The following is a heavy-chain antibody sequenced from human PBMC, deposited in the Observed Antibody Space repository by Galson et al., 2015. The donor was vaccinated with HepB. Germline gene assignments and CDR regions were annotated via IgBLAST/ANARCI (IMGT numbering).Heavy chain of an antibody. J-gene: IGHJ4*02. Sequence: SLRLSCAASGFTFTNAWMSWVRQAPGKGLEWVGRIKSKPDGETTDYAAPVKGRFTISRDDSKNTVYLHMNSLRTEDTATYSCTTLYTWAGYWGQGTLVTVS. V-gene: IGHV3-15*01. CDR3: TTLYTWAGY. D-gene: IGHD3-16*01. CDR1: GFTFTNAW. CDR2: IKSKPDGETT.